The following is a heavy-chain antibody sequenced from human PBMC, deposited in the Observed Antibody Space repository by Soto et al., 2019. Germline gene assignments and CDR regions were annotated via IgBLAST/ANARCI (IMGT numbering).Heavy chain of an antibody. J-gene: IGHJ4*02. D-gene: IGHD1-26*01. CDR2: IIPIFGTA. Sequence: GASVKVSCKASGGTFSSYAISWVRQAPGQGLEWMGGIIPIFGTANYAQKFQGRVTITADKSTSTAYMELSSLRSEDTAVYYCARNSGGVVDSSPSYWGQGTLVTVSS. CDR3: ARNSGGVVDSSPSY. V-gene: IGHV1-69*06. CDR1: GGTFSSYA.